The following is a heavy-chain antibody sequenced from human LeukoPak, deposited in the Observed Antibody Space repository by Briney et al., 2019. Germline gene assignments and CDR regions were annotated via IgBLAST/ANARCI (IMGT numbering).Heavy chain of an antibody. CDR2: INHSGST. CDR3: ASEGYYDSSGWYYFDY. J-gene: IGHJ4*02. CDR1: GGSFSGYY. Sequence: SETLSLTCAVYGGSFSGYYWSWIRQPPGKGLEWIGEINHSGSTNYNPSLKSRVTISVDTSKNQFSLKLSSVTAADAAVYYCASEGYYDSSGWYYFDYWGQGTLVTVSS. D-gene: IGHD3-22*01. V-gene: IGHV4-34*01.